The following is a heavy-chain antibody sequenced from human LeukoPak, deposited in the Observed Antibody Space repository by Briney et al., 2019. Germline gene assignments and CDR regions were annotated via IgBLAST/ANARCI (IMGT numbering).Heavy chain of an antibody. Sequence: GGSLRLSCAASGFTFSSNAMSWVRQAPGKGLEWLSYISGGGAPIYYADSVKGRFTISRDNAKNSLYLQMSSLRAEDTAVYYCARVATMVRVPLDALDIWGQGTMVSVSS. CDR3: ARVATMVRVPLDALDI. CDR2: ISGGGAPI. CDR1: GFTFSSNA. D-gene: IGHD3-10*01. V-gene: IGHV3-48*03. J-gene: IGHJ3*02.